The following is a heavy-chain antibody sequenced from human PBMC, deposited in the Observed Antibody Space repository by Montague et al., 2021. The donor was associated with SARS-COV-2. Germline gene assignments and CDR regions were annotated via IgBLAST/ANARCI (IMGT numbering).Heavy chain of an antibody. CDR1: GFTFSRYW. D-gene: IGHD3-10*01. J-gene: IGHJ6*02. CDR3: ARTGYFASGNYV. CDR2: IKEDGSEK. Sequence: SLRLSCAASGFTFSRYWMTWVRQAPGKGLEWVANIKEDGSEKYYVDSVKGRFTISRDNAKNSLSLQMNSLRAEDTAVYYCARTGYFASGNYVWGQGTTVTVSS. V-gene: IGHV3-7*01.